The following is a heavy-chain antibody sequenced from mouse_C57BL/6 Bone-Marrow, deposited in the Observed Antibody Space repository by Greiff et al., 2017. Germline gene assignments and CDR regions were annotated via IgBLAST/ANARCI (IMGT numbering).Heavy chain of an antibody. CDR1: GYSFTDYN. CDR3: ARSHYYGSSYGYFDV. J-gene: IGHJ1*03. V-gene: IGHV1-39*01. CDR2: INPNYGTT. D-gene: IGHD1-1*01. Sequence: VQLKESGPELVKPGASVKISCKASGYSFTDYNMNWVKQSNGKSLEWIGVINPNYGTTSYNQKFKGKATLTVDQSSSTAYMQLNSLTSEDSAVYYCARSHYYGSSYGYFDVWGTGTTVTVSS.